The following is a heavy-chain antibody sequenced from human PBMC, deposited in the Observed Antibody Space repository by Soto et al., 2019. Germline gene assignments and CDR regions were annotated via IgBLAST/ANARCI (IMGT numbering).Heavy chain of an antibody. V-gene: IGHV1-69*13. CDR3: ARLSYYGSGSYYFPSLGYYYYGMDV. CDR2: IIPIFGTA. J-gene: IGHJ6*02. D-gene: IGHD3-10*01. CDR1: GGTFSSYA. Sequence: SVKVSCKASGGTFSSYAISWVRQAPGQGLEWMGGIIPIFGTANYAQKFQGRVTITADESTSAAYMELSSLRSEDTAVYYCARLSYYGSGSYYFPSLGYYYYGMDVWGQGTTVTVSS.